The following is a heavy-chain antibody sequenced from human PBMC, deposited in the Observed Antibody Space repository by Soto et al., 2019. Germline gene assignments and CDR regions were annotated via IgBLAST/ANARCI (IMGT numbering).Heavy chain of an antibody. V-gene: IGHV4-30-4*01. CDR2: IPSRGRP. CDR3: ARDTYSGYDFGL. J-gene: IGHJ5*02. D-gene: IGHD5-12*01. Sequence: KPSETLSLTCSVSGASVAGGSYYWSSVRQPPGKGLEWIGYIPSRGRPFYNPSLTSRGTISADTSKNQLSLQLTSVTAADTAVYYCARDTYSGYDFGLWGQGTLVTVYS. CDR1: GASVAGGSYY.